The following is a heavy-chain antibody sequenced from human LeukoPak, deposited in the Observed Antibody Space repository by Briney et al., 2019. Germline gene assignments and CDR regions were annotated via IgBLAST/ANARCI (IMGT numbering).Heavy chain of an antibody. CDR3: ARERLVGKAVDY. Sequence: SETLSLTCTVSGYSITSAYYWGWIRQPPGKGLEWIGSFFLKGSTYYNPSLKSRVTISVDTSKNQFSLKLSSVTAADTAVYYCARERLVGKAVDYWGQGTLVTVSS. D-gene: IGHD2-15*01. J-gene: IGHJ4*02. V-gene: IGHV4-38-2*02. CDR1: GYSITSAYY. CDR2: FFLKGST.